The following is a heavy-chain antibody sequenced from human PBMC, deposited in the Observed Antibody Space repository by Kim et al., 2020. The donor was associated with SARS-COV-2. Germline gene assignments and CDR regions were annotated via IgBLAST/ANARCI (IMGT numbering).Heavy chain of an antibody. J-gene: IGHJ6*02. Sequence: KFQGRATITADESTSKAYMELSSLRSEDTAVYYCATTPAAITSYYYGMDVWGQGTTVTVSS. CDR3: ATTPAAITSYYYGMDV. D-gene: IGHD2-2*01. V-gene: IGHV1-69*01.